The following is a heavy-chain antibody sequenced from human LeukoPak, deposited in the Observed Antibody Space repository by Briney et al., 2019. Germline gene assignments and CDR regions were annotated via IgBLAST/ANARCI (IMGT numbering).Heavy chain of an antibody. D-gene: IGHD5-18*01. CDR1: GGSFSGYY. CDR2: INHSGST. CDR3: ARGTPLNTAMAPGWFDP. V-gene: IGHV4-34*01. J-gene: IGHJ5*02. Sequence: SETLSLTCAVYGGSFSGYYWSWIRQPPGKGLEWIGEINHSGSTNYNPSLTSRVTVSVDTSKNQFSLKLSSVTAADTAVYYCARGTPLNTAMAPGWFDPWGQGTLVTVSS.